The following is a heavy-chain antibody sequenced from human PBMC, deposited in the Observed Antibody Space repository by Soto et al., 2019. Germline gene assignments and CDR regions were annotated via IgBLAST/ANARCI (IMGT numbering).Heavy chain of an antibody. CDR3: ASRRYSYGYLSY. CDR2: IYYSGST. D-gene: IGHD5-18*01. CDR1: GGSISGGGYY. J-gene: IGHJ4*02. V-gene: IGHV4-31*03. Sequence: PSETLSLTCTVSGGSISGGGYYWSWIRQHPGKGLEWIGYIYYSGSTYYNPSLKSRVTISVDTSKNQFSLKLGSVTAADTAVYYCASRRYSYGYLSYWGQGTLVTVSS.